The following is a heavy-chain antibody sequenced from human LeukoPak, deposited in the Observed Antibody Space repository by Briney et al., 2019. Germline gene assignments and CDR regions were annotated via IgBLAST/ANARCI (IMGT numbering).Heavy chain of an antibody. J-gene: IGHJ4*02. CDR2: IYYSGST. Sequence: PSETLSLTCTVAGGSISIYYWSWIRQPPGKGLEWIGYIYYSGSTNYNPSLKSRVTISVDTSKNQFSLKLSSVTAADTAVYYCARAAAGLFDYGGQGTLVTVSS. V-gene: IGHV4-59*01. CDR1: GGSISIYY. CDR3: ARAAAGLFDY. D-gene: IGHD6-13*01.